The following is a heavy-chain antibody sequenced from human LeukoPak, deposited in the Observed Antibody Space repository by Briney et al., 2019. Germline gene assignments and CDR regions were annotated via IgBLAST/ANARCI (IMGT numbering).Heavy chain of an antibody. D-gene: IGHD7-27*01. CDR1: GVSIIDHA. Sequence: SETLSLTCTVSGVSIIDHAWSWIRQPPGRGLEWIGNIYASGSTYFNPSLRSRVAVSMDTSKNQFSLNLTSVTAADTAMFYCARLKPNFLGTFDSWGQGALVTVSS. J-gene: IGHJ4*02. CDR3: ARLKPNFLGTFDS. V-gene: IGHV4-4*09. CDR2: IYASGST.